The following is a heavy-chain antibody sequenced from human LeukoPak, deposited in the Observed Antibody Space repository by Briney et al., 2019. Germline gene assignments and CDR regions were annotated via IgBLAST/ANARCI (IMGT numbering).Heavy chain of an antibody. CDR3: AEEGYYGSGSYYIELDY. CDR2: ISGSGGST. D-gene: IGHD3-10*01. J-gene: IGHJ4*02. V-gene: IGHV3-23*01. CDR1: GFTFSSYA. Sequence: GVSLRLSCAASGFTFSSYAMSWVRQAPGKGLEWVSAISGSGGSTYYADSVKGRFTISRDNSKNTLYLQMNSLRAEDTAVYYCAEEGYYGSGSYYIELDYWGQGTLVTVSS.